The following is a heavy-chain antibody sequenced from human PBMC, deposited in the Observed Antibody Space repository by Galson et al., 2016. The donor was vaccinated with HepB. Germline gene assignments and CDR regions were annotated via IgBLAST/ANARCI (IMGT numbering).Heavy chain of an antibody. CDR3: ATMFYYYDSGFDRVDAFDM. CDR2: IKQDGSEK. Sequence: SLRLSCAASGFSFSSYWMNWVRQAPGKGLEWVADIKQDGSEKYYVDSVVGRFTVTRDNAKNSLYLQMNSLRAEDTAVYYCATMFYYYDSGFDRVDAFDMWGQGTLVTVSS. D-gene: IGHD3-22*01. CDR1: GFSFSSYW. V-gene: IGHV3-7*01. J-gene: IGHJ3*02.